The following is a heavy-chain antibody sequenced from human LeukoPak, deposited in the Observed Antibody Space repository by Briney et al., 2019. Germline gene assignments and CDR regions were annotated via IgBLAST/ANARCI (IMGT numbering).Heavy chain of an antibody. CDR1: GFTFSAYA. V-gene: IGHV3-23*01. CDR3: ATGSSGWLFDY. CDR2: ISASGDYT. D-gene: IGHD6-19*01. Sequence: PGGSLRLSCAASGFTFSAYAVIWVRQAPGKGLEWVSAISASGDYTHYADSVKGRFDISRDNSKNTVYLQMSSLRAEDTAVYYCATGSSGWLFDYWGQGTLVTVSS. J-gene: IGHJ4*02.